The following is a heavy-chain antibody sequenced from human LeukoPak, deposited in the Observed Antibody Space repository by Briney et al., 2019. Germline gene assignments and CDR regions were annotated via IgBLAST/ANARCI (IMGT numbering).Heavy chain of an antibody. Sequence: ASVSVSCKASGYIFTSYYMHWVRQAPGQGLEWMGIINPSGGSTSYAQKFQGRVTMTRDTSTSTVYMELSSLRSEDTAVYYCARDLRGYSYYYGMDVWGQGTTVTVSS. CDR1: GYIFTSYY. D-gene: IGHD5-12*01. V-gene: IGHV1-46*01. CDR2: INPSGGST. CDR3: ARDLRGYSYYYGMDV. J-gene: IGHJ6*02.